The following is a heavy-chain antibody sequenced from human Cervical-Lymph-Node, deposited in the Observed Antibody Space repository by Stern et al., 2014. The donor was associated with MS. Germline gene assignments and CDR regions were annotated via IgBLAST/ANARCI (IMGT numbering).Heavy chain of an antibody. V-gene: IGHV1-24*01. CDR3: ATISFSLAAPQGLDP. J-gene: IGHJ5*02. CDR1: GYTLTEFS. Sequence: VQLVESGAGVEKPGASLKLSCTVSGYTLTEFSIQWVRQTPGEGLEWMAGIDPDVDETSYADKFQGRVTMTGDTSSGTAYLELSSLRSDDTSVYYCATISFSLAAPQGLDPWGQGTLVTVSS. D-gene: IGHD3-3*01. CDR2: IDPDVDET.